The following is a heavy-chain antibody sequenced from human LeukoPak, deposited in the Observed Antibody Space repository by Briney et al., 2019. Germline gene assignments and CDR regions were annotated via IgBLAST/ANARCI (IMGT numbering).Heavy chain of an antibody. Sequence: GGSLRLSCAASGFTFSSYAMHWVRQAPGKGLEYVSAISSNGGSTYYANSVKGRFTISRDNSKNTLYLQMGSLRAEDMAVYYCARARGYSYGRYFDYWGQGTLVTVSS. CDR3: ARARGYSYGRYFDY. CDR2: ISSNGGST. V-gene: IGHV3-64*01. J-gene: IGHJ4*02. D-gene: IGHD5-18*01. CDR1: GFTFSSYA.